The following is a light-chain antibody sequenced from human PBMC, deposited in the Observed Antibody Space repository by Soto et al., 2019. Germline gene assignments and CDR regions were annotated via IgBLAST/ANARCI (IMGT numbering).Light chain of an antibody. CDR3: AAWDDSLSGPA. V-gene: IGLV1-47*01. CDR2: RND. Sequence: QSVLTQPPSASGTPGQRVTISCSGSTSHIGSNYVYWYQQLPGTAPKLLIYRNDQRPSGVPDRFSGYKSATSATLAISGLRADDGADYYCAAWDDSLSGPAFGGGTQLTVL. J-gene: IGLJ7*01. CDR1: TSHIGSNY.